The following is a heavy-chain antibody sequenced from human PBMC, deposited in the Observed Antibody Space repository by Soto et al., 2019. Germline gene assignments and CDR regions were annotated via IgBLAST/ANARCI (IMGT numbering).Heavy chain of an antibody. CDR3: AGVWGHRGGFRDAFDI. Sequence: GGSLRLSCAASGFTFSSYSMNWVRQAPGKGLEWVSYINGSGSTIYYADSVKGRFTISRDNAKNPLYLQMNGLRDEDTAVYYCAGVWGHRGGFRDAFDIWGQGTMVTVSS. J-gene: IGHJ3*02. CDR2: INGSGSTI. V-gene: IGHV3-48*02. CDR1: GFTFSSYS. D-gene: IGHD7-27*01.